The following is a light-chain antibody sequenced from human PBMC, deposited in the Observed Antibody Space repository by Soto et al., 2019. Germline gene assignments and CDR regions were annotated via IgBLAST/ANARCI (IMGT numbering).Light chain of an antibody. V-gene: IGLV1-40*01. CDR1: SSNIGAGSD. J-gene: IGLJ3*02. CDR3: QSYDTRSRGSV. CDR2: GNT. Sequence: QAVVTQPPSVSGAPGQRVTISCTGTSSNIGAGSDVNWYQQLPGTAPKLLIYGNTNRPSGVPDRFSGSKSDTSGSLAITGLQAEDEADYYGQSYDTRSRGSVFGGGTKLTVL.